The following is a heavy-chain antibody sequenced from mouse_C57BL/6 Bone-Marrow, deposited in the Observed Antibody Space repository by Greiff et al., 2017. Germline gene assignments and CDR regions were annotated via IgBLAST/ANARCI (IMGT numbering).Heavy chain of an antibody. CDR2: IHPNSGST. CDR1: GYTFTSYW. V-gene: IGHV1-64*01. D-gene: IGHD3-2*02. CDR3: ARAQLRLFFFAY. J-gene: IGHJ3*01. Sequence: QVQLQQPGAELVKPGASVKLSCKASGYTFTSYWMHWVKQRPGQGLEWIGMIHPNSGSTNYNEKFKSKATLTVDKSSSTAYMQLSSLTSEDSAVYYLARAQLRLFFFAYWGQGTLVTVSA.